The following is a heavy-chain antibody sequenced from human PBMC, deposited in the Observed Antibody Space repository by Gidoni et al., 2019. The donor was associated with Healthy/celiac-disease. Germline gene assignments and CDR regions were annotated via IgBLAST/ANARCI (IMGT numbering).Heavy chain of an antibody. CDR1: GGSFSGYY. V-gene: IGHV4-34*01. CDR2: INHSGST. J-gene: IGHJ4*02. CDR3: ARGRSGYYIRLRNYFDY. Sequence: QVQLQQWGAGLLKPSETLSLTCAVYGGSFSGYYWSWIRQPPGKGLEWIGEINHSGSTNYNPSLKSRVTISVDTSKNQFSLKLSSVTAADTAVYYCARGRSGYYIRLRNYFDYWGQGTLVTVSS. D-gene: IGHD3-3*01.